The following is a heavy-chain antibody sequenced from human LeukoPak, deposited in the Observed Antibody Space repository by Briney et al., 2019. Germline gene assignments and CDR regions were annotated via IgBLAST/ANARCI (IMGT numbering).Heavy chain of an antibody. CDR1: GFTFSSHW. D-gene: IGHD3-16*02. J-gene: IGHJ4*02. CDR2: ISNDGRTT. CDR3: ARGTYPQGLDY. Sequence: GGSLRLSCAASGFTFSSHWMHWVRHAPGKGLVWVSRISNDGRTTNYADSVKGRFTISRDDAKNTVYLQINSLRAEETAVYYCARGTYPQGLDYWGQGTLVTVSS. V-gene: IGHV3-74*01.